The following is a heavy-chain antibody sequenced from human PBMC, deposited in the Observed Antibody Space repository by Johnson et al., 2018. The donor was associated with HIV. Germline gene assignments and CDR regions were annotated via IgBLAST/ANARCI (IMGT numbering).Heavy chain of an antibody. D-gene: IGHD6-13*01. V-gene: IGHV3-23*04. CDR2: ISGSGGST. CDR3: AKDYQNSTSRWYNDAFDI. Sequence: EVQLVESGGGLVQPGGSLRLSCAASGFTFSTYAMSWVRQAPGKVLEWVSSISGSGGSTYYADSVRGRFTISRDNSKNTLYLQMNSLRAEDTAVYYCAKDYQNSTSRWYNDAFDIWGQGTMVTVSS. CDR1: GFTFSTYA. J-gene: IGHJ3*02.